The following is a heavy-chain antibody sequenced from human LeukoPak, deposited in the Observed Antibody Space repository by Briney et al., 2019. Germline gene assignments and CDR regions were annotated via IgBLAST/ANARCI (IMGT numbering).Heavy chain of an antibody. CDR2: IYYSGST. J-gene: IGHJ6*02. V-gene: IGHV4-59*08. D-gene: IGHD3-10*01. CDR1: GGSISSYY. CDR3: ARHVTGSGSYNYYYYGMDV. Sequence: SETLSLTCTVSGGSISSYYWSWIAQPPGKALEGIGYIYYSGSTNYNPSLKSRVTISLDTSKNQLSLKLSSVTAADTAVYYCARHVTGSGSYNYYYYGMDVWGQGTTVTVSS.